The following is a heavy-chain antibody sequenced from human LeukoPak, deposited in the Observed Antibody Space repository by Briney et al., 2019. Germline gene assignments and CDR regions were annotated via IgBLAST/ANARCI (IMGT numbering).Heavy chain of an antibody. CDR1: GLTFRNYA. CDR3: AKGGHYSFFDS. Sequence: GGSLRLSCAASGLTFRNYAMTWVRQAPGKGLEWVSTVSGKGDETYYPDSVKGRFTLSRDNSKNTLYLKMNSLRAEDTAVYYCAKGGHYSFFDSWGQGTLVTVSS. J-gene: IGHJ5*01. V-gene: IGHV3-23*01. D-gene: IGHD3-10*01. CDR2: VSGKGDET.